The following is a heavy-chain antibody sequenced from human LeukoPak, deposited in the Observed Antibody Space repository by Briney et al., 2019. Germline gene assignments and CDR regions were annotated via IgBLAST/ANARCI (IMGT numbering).Heavy chain of an antibody. CDR2: IIPIFGTA. V-gene: IGHV1-69*13. J-gene: IGHJ5*02. CDR3: ARDFAIAVAGTVFDP. D-gene: IGHD6-19*01. Sequence: GASVKVSCKASGYTFTSYGISWVRQAPGQGLEWMGGIIPIFGTANYAQKFQGRVTITADESTSTAYMELSSLRSEDTAVYYCARDFAIAVAGTVFDPWGQGTLVTVSS. CDR1: GYTFTSYG.